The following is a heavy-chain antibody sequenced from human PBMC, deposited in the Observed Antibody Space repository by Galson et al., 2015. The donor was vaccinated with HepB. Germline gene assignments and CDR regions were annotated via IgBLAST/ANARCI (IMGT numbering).Heavy chain of an antibody. J-gene: IGHJ4*02. CDR2: INAGNGNT. Sequence: SVKVSCKASGYTFTTYIMHWVRQAPGQRLEWMGWINAGNGNTKYSQKFQDRVTITRDTPASTAYMELSSLRSEDTAVYYCARAGSRQPPDYWGQGTLVTVSS. CDR1: GYTFTTYI. CDR3: ARAGSRQPPDY. D-gene: IGHD1-26*01. V-gene: IGHV1-3*01.